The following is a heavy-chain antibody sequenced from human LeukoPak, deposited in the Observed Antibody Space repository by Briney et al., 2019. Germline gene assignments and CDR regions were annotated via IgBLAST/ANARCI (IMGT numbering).Heavy chain of an antibody. D-gene: IGHD6-19*01. V-gene: IGHV1-18*01. CDR1: GYTFSTYG. CDR2: ISGYNGHT. CDR3: ARDKDLGAVAGTFDY. Sequence: GASVKVSCKSSGYTFSTYGISWVRQAPGQGLEWMGWISGYNGHTKYAQKFQGRVTVTTDTSTSTAYIELTSLTSDDTAVYHCARDKDLGAVAGTFDYWGQGTLVTVSS. J-gene: IGHJ4*02.